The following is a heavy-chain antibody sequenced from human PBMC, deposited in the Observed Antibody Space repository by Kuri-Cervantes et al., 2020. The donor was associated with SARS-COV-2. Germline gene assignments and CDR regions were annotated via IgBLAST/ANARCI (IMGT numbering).Heavy chain of an antibody. CDR1: GGSISSSSYY. CDR3: ARRTLDTAMVRGVRAPNDAFDI. Sequence: SATLSLTCTVSGGSISSSSYYWGWIRQPPGKGLEWIGSIYYSGSTYYNPSFKSRVTISVDTSNNQFSLNLSSVTAEDTALYYCARRTLDTAMVRGVRAPNDAFDIWGQGTMVTVSS. CDR2: IYYSGST. V-gene: IGHV4-39*01. J-gene: IGHJ3*02. D-gene: IGHD5-18*01.